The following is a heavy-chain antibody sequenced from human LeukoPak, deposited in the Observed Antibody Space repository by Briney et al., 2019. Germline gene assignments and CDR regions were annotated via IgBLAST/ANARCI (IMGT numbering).Heavy chain of an antibody. Sequence: SETLSLTCTVSGGSISSYYWSWIRQPPGKGLEWIGYIYYSGSTNYNPSLKGRVTISVDTSKNQFSLKLSSVTAADTAVYYCARAVLTMVRVSFAFDIWSQGTMVTVSS. J-gene: IGHJ3*02. D-gene: IGHD3-10*01. V-gene: IGHV4-59*01. CDR3: ARAVLTMVRVSFAFDI. CDR1: GGSISSYY. CDR2: IYYSGST.